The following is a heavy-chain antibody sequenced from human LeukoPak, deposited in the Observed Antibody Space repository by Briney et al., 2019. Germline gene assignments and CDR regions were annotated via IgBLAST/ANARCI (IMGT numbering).Heavy chain of an antibody. J-gene: IGHJ3*02. Sequence: PGGSLRLSCAASGFTFSSYSMNWVRQAPGKGLEWVSSISSSSSYIYYADSVKGRFTISGDNAKNSLYLQMNSLRAEDTAVYYCARAREWCSSTSCYDGAFDIWGQGTMVTVSS. CDR3: ARAREWCSSTSCYDGAFDI. V-gene: IGHV3-21*01. CDR2: ISSSSSYI. CDR1: GFTFSSYS. D-gene: IGHD2-2*01.